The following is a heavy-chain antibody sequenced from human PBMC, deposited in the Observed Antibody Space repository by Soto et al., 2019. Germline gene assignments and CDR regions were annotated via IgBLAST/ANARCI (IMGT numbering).Heavy chain of an antibody. V-gene: IGHV6-1*01. CDR3: ARGYCSGGSCYYYYGMDV. D-gene: IGHD2-15*01. J-gene: IGHJ6*02. Sequence: QSQTLSLTCAISGDSVSSNSAAWNWIRQSPSRGLEWLGRTYYRSKWYNDYAVSVKSRITINPDTSKNQFSLQLNSVTPEDTAVYYCARGYCSGGSCYYYYGMDVWGQGTTVTVSS. CDR2: TYYRSKWYN. CDR1: GDSVSSNSAA.